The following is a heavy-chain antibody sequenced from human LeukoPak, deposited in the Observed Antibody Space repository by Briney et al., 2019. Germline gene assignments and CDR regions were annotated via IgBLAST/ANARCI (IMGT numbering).Heavy chain of an antibody. D-gene: IGHD5-18*01. CDR1: GCTFSGHY. CDR2: INPNSGGT. Sequence: ASVKVSCKASGCTFSGHYIHWVRQAPGQGLEWMGWINPNSGGTNYAQKFQGRVTMTRDTSISTAYMELSSLRSDDTAVYYCARVPAGYGPYYFDYWGQGTLVTVSS. J-gene: IGHJ4*02. V-gene: IGHV1-2*02. CDR3: ARVPAGYGPYYFDY.